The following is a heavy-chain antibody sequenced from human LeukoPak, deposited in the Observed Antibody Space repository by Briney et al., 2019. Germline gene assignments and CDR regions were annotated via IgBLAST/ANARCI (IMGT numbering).Heavy chain of an antibody. CDR2: ISYDGSNK. Sequence: PGGSLRLSCAASGFTFSSYGMHWVRQAPGKGLEWVAVISYDGSNKYCADSVKGRFTISRDNSKNTLYLQMNSLRAEDTAVYYCAKDLRATVYMHYWGQGTLVTVSS. J-gene: IGHJ4*02. D-gene: IGHD4-17*01. CDR3: AKDLRATVYMHY. CDR1: GFTFSSYG. V-gene: IGHV3-30*18.